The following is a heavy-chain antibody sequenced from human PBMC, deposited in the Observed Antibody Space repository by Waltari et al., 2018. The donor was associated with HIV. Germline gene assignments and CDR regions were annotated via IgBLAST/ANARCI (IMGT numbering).Heavy chain of an antibody. V-gene: IGHV4-61*01. CDR1: GDSVRSGNHS. Sequence: QVQLQESGPGLVKPSETLSLTCSVSGDSVRSGNHSWTWIRHPPGKKLEWIGFVHYSGTINNNPSLRSRVSMSIDMTRNQFSLKMTSMTSADTAVYYCARERRRNGAVNDPFYYYYGMDVWGQGTTVIVSS. CDR2: VHYSGTI. D-gene: IGHD2-8*01. CDR3: ARERRRNGAVNDPFYYYYGMDV. J-gene: IGHJ6*02.